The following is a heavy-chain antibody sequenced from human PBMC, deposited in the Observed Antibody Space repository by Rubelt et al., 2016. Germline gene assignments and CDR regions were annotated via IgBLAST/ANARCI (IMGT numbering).Heavy chain of an antibody. CDR1: S. Sequence: SMNWVRQAPGKGLEWVSSISSSSSYIYYADSVKGRFTISRDNAKNSLYLQMNSLRAEDTAVYYCARVWFGVGQFDPWGQGTLVTVSS. J-gene: IGHJ5*02. CDR2: ISSSSSYI. CDR3: ARVWFGVGQFDP. D-gene: IGHD3-10*01. V-gene: IGHV3-21*01.